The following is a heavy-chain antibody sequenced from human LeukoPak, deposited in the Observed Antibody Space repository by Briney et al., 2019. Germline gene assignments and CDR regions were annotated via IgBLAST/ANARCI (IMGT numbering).Heavy chain of an antibody. CDR3: AREGRGIARSFDY. D-gene: IGHD6-13*01. CDR1: GFSFSDYS. V-gene: IGHV3-48*04. J-gene: IGHJ4*02. CDR2: ISSSGSTI. Sequence: GGSLRLSCTASGFSFSDYSFNWVRQAPGKGLEWVSYISSSGSTICYADSVEGRFTISRDNAKNSLYLQMNSLRAEDTAVYYCAREGRGIARSFDYWGQGTLVTVSS.